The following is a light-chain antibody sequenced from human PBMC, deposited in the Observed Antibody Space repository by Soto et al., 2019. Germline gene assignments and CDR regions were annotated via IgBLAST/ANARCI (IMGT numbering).Light chain of an antibody. CDR3: SSYAGSNNLL. J-gene: IGLJ2*01. Sequence: QSALTQPASVSGSPGQAITISCAGTSSDIGSYDFVSWHQQHPGKAPKLMVYEVTKRPSGVPDRFSGSKSGNTASLTVSGLQAEDEAEYFCSSYAGSNNLLFGGGTKLTVL. CDR2: EVT. CDR1: SSDIGSYDF. V-gene: IGLV2-8*01.